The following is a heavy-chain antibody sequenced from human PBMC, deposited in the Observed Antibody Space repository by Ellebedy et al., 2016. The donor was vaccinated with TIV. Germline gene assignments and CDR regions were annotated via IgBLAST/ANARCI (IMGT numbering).Heavy chain of an antibody. CDR1: GDSISSGAHP. CDR2: IFHSGNT. D-gene: IGHD3-22*01. Sequence: SETLSLXXAVSGDSISSGAHPWTWIRQSPGKGLEWIGYIFHSGNTNYNPSLKSRVTMSIDRSKNQFSLNLSSVTAADTAVYYCARARDSSGYEGFFFDYWGQGTLVTVSS. CDR3: ARARDSSGYEGFFFDY. V-gene: IGHV4-30-2*06. J-gene: IGHJ4*02.